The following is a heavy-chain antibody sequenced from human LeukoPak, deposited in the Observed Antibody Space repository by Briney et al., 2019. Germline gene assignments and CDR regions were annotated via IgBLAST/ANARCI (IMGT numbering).Heavy chain of an antibody. V-gene: IGHV3-30*04. CDR3: ARGLYPYYYYMDV. Sequence: PGGSLRLSCAASGFTFSSYAMQWVRQPPGKGLEWVAVISCDGSNKYYADSVKGRFTISRDNSKNTLYLQMNSLRAEDTAVYYCARGLYPYYYYMDVWGKGTTVTVSS. J-gene: IGHJ6*03. CDR2: ISCDGSNK. D-gene: IGHD2-2*02. CDR1: GFTFSSYA.